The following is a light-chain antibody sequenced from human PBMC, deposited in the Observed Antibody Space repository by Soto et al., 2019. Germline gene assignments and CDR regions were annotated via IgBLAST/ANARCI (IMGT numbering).Light chain of an antibody. CDR3: LQYNGYYRT. CDR2: DAS. CDR1: QTISGW. J-gene: IGKJ1*01. Sequence: IQMTQSPSTLSASVGDTVPITCRASQTISGWLAWYQQRPGKAPNILIFDASTLESGVPSRFSGSGSGTTFTLTISSLQSDDVATYYCLQYNGYYRTLGQGTKVDI. V-gene: IGKV1-5*01.